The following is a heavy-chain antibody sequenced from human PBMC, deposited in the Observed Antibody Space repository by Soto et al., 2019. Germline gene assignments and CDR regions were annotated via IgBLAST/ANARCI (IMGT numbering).Heavy chain of an antibody. CDR3: ARDRGELPFDY. D-gene: IGHD1-26*01. CDR1: GGTFSSYT. V-gene: IGHV1-69*08. Sequence: QVQLVQSGAEVKKPGSSVKVSCKASGGTFSSYTISWVRQAPGQGLEWMGRIIPILGIANYAQKFQGRVTXTXXKSTSTAYMELSSLRSEDTAVYYCARDRGELPFDYWGQGTLVTVSS. J-gene: IGHJ4*02. CDR2: IIPILGIA.